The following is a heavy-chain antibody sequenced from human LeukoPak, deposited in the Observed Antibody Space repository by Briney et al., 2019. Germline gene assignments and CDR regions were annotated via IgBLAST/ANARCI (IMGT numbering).Heavy chain of an antibody. D-gene: IGHD4-17*01. CDR2: INSDGSST. V-gene: IGHV3-74*01. Sequence: GGSLGLSCAASGFTFSSYWMHWVRQAPGKGLVWVSRINSDGSSTSYADSVKGRFTISRDNAKNTLYLQMNSLRAEDTAVYYCARGGTATYFDYWGQGTLVTVSS. CDR3: ARGGTATYFDY. CDR1: GFTFSSYW. J-gene: IGHJ4*02.